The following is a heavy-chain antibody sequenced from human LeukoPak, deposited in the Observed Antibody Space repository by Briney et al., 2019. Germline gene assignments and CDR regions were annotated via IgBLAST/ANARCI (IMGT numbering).Heavy chain of an antibody. D-gene: IGHD3-16*01. CDR1: GYSISSGYY. Sequence: SETLSLTCTVSGYSISSGYYWGWIRQPPGKGLEWIRSIYHSGSTYYNPSLKSRVTISVDTSKNQFSLKLSSVTAADTAVYYCARIGVRAGFFDYWGQGTLVTVSS. CDR2: IYHSGST. J-gene: IGHJ4*02. CDR3: ARIGVRAGFFDY. V-gene: IGHV4-38-2*02.